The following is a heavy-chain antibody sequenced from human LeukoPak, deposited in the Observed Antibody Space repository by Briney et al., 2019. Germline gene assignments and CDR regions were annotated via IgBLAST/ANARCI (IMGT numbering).Heavy chain of an antibody. D-gene: IGHD2-15*01. V-gene: IGHV3-30*02. J-gene: IGHJ4*02. CDR3: AKQKYCSGGSCYYFDY. Sequence: PGGSLRLSCAASGFTFSYYGMHWVRQAPGKGLEGVTFIRYDGSERYYADSVKGRFTISRDNSRNTVDLQMNSLRAEDTAVYYCAKQKYCSGGSCYYFDYWGQGTLVTVSS. CDR1: GFTFSYYG. CDR2: IRYDGSER.